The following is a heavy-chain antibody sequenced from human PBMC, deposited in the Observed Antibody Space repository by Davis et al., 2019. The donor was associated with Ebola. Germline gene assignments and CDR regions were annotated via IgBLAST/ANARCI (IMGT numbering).Heavy chain of an antibody. Sequence: GESLKISCTASGFTFGDYAMSWVRQAPGKGLEWVGFIRSKAYGGTTEYAASVKGRFTISRDDSKSIAYLQMNSLKTEDTAVYYCTRDGARISIFGVVISDYYYYVMDVWGQGTTVTVSS. J-gene: IGHJ6*02. CDR3: TRDGARISIFGVVISDYYYYVMDV. CDR1: GFTFGDYA. V-gene: IGHV3-49*04. D-gene: IGHD3-3*01. CDR2: IRSKAYGGTT.